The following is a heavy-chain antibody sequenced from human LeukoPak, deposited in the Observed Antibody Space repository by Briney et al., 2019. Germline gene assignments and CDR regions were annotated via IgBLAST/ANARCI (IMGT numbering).Heavy chain of an antibody. CDR2: ISGSGGST. V-gene: IGHV3-23*01. J-gene: IGHJ4*02. CDR3: AKRGYSYGLFDF. D-gene: IGHD5-18*01. CDR1: GFTFSSYA. Sequence: PGRSLRLSCAASGFTFSSYAMNWVRQAPGKGLEWVSVISGSGGSTYYADSVKGRFTISRDNSKNTLYLQMNSLRAEDTAVYYCAKRGYSYGLFDFWGQGTLVTVSS.